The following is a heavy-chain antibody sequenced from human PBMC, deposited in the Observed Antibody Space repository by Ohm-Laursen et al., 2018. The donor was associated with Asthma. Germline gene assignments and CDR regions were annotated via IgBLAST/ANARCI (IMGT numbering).Heavy chain of an antibody. CDR3: ARVLVVAHTFDI. CDR1: DDSINSGNNY. Sequence: TLSLTCTVSDDSINSGNNYWSWIRQHPGKGLEWIGYIYYSGLTYSNPSLRSRVIISVDTSKNQFSLNLTSVTAADTAVYYCARVLVVAHTFDIWGQGTMVTVSS. V-gene: IGHV4-30-4*08. J-gene: IGHJ3*02. D-gene: IGHD2-15*01. CDR2: IYYSGLT.